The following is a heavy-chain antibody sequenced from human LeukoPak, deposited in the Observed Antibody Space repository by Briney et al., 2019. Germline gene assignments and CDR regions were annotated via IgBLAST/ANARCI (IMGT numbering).Heavy chain of an antibody. J-gene: IGHJ4*02. CDR3: ATLLWFGELYY. V-gene: IGHV3-7*01. CDR1: GFTFSSYW. D-gene: IGHD3-10*01. CDR2: IKQDGSEK. Sequence: GGSLRLSCAASGFTFSSYWMSWVRQAPGKGLEWVANIKQDGSEKYYVDSVKGRFTISRDNAKKSLYLQMNSLRAEDTAVYYCATLLWFGELYYWGQGTLVTVSS.